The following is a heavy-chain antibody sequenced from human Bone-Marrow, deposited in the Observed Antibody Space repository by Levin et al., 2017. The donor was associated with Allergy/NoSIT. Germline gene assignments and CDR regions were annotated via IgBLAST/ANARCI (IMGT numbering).Heavy chain of an antibody. D-gene: IGHD3-22*01. J-gene: IGHJ4*02. Sequence: GGSLRLSCQGSGFTFGDYGVNWFRQAPGKGLEWVGFIKGKDYGETTEYAASVKGRFTISRDDSKSIAYLQMNSLKIDDTGVYYCARDVDADSSAYYGFDYWGQGTRVTVSS. V-gene: IGHV3-49*03. CDR2: IKGKDYGETT. CDR3: ARDVDADSSAYYGFDY. CDR1: GFTFGDYG.